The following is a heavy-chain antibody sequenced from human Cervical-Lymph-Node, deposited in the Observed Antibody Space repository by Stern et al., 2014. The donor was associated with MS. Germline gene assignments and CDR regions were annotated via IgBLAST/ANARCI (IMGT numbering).Heavy chain of an antibody. V-gene: IGHV1-3*04. CDR3: ARTGTVVTSGYYYGMDV. CDR1: GYTFTDYG. CDR2: INTGNGTR. Sequence: QVQLVQSGAEVKKPGASVKVSCKTAGYTFTDYGIIWVRQAPGQRLEWMGWINTGNGTRRYSQKIQGRITSTRDTSASTAYMELSSLRSEDTAVYYCARTGTVVTSGYYYGMDVWGQGTTVTVSS. D-gene: IGHD4-23*01. J-gene: IGHJ6*02.